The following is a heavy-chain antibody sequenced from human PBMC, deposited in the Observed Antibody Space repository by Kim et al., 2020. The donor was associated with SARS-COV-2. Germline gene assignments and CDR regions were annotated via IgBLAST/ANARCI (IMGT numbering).Heavy chain of an antibody. CDR1: GFTFSSYS. V-gene: IGHV3-48*02. D-gene: IGHD3-10*01. CDR3: ATEGPGYYGSGSYYNGYYYGMDI. Sequence: GGSLRLSCAASGFTFSSYSMNWVRQAPGKGLEWVSYISSSSSTIYYADSVKGRFTISRDNAKNSLYLQMNSLRDEDTAVYYCATEGPGYYGSGSYYNGYYYGMDIWGQGTTVTVSS. CDR2: ISSSSSTI. J-gene: IGHJ6*02.